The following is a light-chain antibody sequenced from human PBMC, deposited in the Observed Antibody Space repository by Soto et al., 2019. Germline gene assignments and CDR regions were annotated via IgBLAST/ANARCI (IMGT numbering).Light chain of an antibody. CDR3: QSYDSSLSGVV. CDR1: SSNIGAGYD. J-gene: IGLJ2*01. CDR2: GNS. V-gene: IGLV1-40*01. Sequence: QSVLTQPPSVSGAPRQRVTISCTGSSSNIGAGYDVHWYQQLPGTAPKLLIYGNSNRPSGVPDRFSGSKSGTSASLAITGLQAEDEAEYYCQSYDSSLSGVVFGGGTKVTVL.